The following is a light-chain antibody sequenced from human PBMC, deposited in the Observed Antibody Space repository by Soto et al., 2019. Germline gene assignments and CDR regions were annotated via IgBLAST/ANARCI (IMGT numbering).Light chain of an antibody. V-gene: IGLV2-14*01. CDR3: SSYTSSSTHYV. CDR1: SSDVGGYNY. J-gene: IGLJ1*01. CDR2: DVS. Sequence: QCALTQPASVSGSPGQSITISCTGTSSDVGGYNYVSWYQQHPGKAPKLMIYDVSNRPSGVSNRFSGSKSGNTASLTISGLQAEDEADYYCSSYTSSSTHYVFGTGTQLTVL.